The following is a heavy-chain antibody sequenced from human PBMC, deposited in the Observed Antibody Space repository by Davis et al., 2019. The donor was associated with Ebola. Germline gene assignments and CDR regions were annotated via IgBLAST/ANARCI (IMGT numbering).Heavy chain of an antibody. Sequence: WYNDYAVSVKSRITINPDTSKNQFSLHLNSVTPGDTAVYYCARGWSRTGFDYWGQGTLVTVSS. CDR3: ARGWSRTGFDY. CDR2: WYN. D-gene: IGHD3/OR15-3a*01. V-gene: IGHV6-1*01. J-gene: IGHJ4*02.